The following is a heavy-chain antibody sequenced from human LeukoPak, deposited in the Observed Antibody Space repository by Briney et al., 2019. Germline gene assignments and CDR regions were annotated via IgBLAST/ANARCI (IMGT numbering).Heavy chain of an antibody. D-gene: IGHD7-27*01. CDR2: LHSGGHT. CDR3: SWYFDL. V-gene: IGHV3-66*02. J-gene: IGHJ2*01. Sequence: PGGSLRLSCAASGFTISSNYLSWVRQAPGKGLVWVSALHSGGHTFYADSVRGRFTISRDISKNTMYLQMNNLDCVRGLSGVSSWYFDLWGRGTLISVSS. CDR1: GFTISSNY.